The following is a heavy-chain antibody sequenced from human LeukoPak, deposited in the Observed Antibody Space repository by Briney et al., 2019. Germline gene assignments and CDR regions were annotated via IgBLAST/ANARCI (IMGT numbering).Heavy chain of an antibody. CDR2: ISSSGSTI. CDR3: AREPYYDILTGYYNRAFDI. J-gene: IGHJ3*02. V-gene: IGHV3-11*01. CDR1: GFTFSDYY. D-gene: IGHD3-9*01. Sequence: GGSLRLSCAASGFTFSDYYMSWIRQAPGKGLEWVSYISSSGSTIYYADSVKGRFTISRDNAKNSLYLQMNSLRAEDTAVYYCAREPYYDILTGYYNRAFDIWGQGTMVTVSS.